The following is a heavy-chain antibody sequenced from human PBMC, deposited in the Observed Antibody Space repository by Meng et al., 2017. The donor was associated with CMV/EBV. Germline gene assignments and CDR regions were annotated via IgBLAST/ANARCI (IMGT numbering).Heavy chain of an antibody. CDR1: GYTFTGYY. V-gene: IGHV1-2*02. CDR3: ASWGYLVVPAANTMDYYGMDV. J-gene: IGHJ6*02. D-gene: IGHD2-2*01. CDR2: INPNSGGT. Sequence: ASVKVSCKASGYTFTGYYMHWVRQAPGQGLEWMGWINPNSGGTNYAQKFQGRVTMTRDTSISTAYMELSRLRSDDTAVYYCASWGYLVVPAANTMDYYGMDVWGQGTTVTVSS.